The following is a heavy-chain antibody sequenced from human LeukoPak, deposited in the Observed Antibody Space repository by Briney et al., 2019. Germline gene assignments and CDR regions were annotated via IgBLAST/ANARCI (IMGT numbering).Heavy chain of an antibody. Sequence: SVKVSCKASGGTFSSYAISWVRQAPGQGLEWMARIIPIFGIANYAQTFQGRFTITADKSTTTTYIELSSLSSEETAVSSCEKGYCSTTSCYADGMDVWGQGTTVTVSS. CDR3: EKGYCSTTSCYADGMDV. CDR2: IIPIFGIA. V-gene: IGHV1-69*04. CDR1: GGTFSSYA. D-gene: IGHD2-2*01. J-gene: IGHJ6*02.